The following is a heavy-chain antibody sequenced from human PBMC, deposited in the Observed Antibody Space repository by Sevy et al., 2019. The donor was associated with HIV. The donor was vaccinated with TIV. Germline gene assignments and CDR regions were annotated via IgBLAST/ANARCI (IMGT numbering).Heavy chain of an antibody. CDR2: ISNSGTTI. CDR1: GFTFSSYE. J-gene: IGHJ4*02. Sequence: GGSRRLSCAASGFTFSSYEMSWVRQAPGKGLEWVSYISNSGTTIYYSDSVKGRFTISRDNARNSLYLQMNSLRAEDTAIYYCARDLPPSATTVAHFDCWGQGTLVTVSS. CDR3: ARDLPPSATTVAHFDC. D-gene: IGHD4-17*01. V-gene: IGHV3-48*03.